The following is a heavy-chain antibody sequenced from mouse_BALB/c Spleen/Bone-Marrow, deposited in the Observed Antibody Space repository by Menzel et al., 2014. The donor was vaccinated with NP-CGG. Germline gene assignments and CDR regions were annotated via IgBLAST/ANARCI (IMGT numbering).Heavy chain of an antibody. CDR3: ARGNGFEGFAY. J-gene: IGHJ3*01. Sequence: EVKVEESGGGLVKPGGSLKLSCAASGFTFSSYAMSWVRQTPEKRLEWVAPISSGGSTYYPDSVKGRFTISRDNARNILYLQMSSLRSEDTAMYYCARGNGFEGFAYWGQGTLVTVSA. CDR1: GFTFSSYA. V-gene: IGHV5-6-5*01. D-gene: IGHD1-2*01. CDR2: ISSGGST.